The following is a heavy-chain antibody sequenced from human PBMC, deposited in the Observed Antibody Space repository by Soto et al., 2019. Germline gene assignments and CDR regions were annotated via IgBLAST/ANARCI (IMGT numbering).Heavy chain of an antibody. D-gene: IGHD6-19*01. V-gene: IGHV3-15*07. J-gene: IGHJ6*02. CDR2: IKSKTDGGTT. CDR3: TTGEIAVAGTSNYYYYYGMDV. Sequence: EVQLVESGGGLVKPGGSLRLSCAASGFTFSNAWMNWVRQAPGKGLEWVGRIKSKTDGGTTDYAAPVKGRFTISRDDSKNTRYLQMNSLKTEDTAVYYCTTGEIAVAGTSNYYYYYGMDVWGQGTTVTVSS. CDR1: GFTFSNAW.